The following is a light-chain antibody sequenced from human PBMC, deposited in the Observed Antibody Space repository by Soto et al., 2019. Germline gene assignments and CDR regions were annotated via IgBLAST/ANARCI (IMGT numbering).Light chain of an antibody. CDR2: GNS. V-gene: IGLV1-40*01. CDR3: QSYDSSLTYVV. J-gene: IGLJ2*01. Sequence: QLVLTQPPSVSGAPGQRVTISCTGSTSNIGAGYGVHWSQHLPGTARHLLMSGNSMRPSGVPDRFSGSESVTSASLAITGLQAVDEADYYCQSYDSSLTYVVFGGGTKLTVL. CDR1: TSNIGAGYG.